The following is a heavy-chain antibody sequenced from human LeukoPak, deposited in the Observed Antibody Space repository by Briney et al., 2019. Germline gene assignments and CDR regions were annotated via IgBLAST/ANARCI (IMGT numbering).Heavy chain of an antibody. V-gene: IGHV4-4*02. CDR2: IYHSGST. CDR1: GFTFSSYGV. Sequence: GSLRLSCAASGFTFSSYGVSWVRQPPGKGLEWIGEIYHSGSTNYNPSLKSRVTISVDKSKNQFSLKLSSVTAADTAVYYCARAPLKSYYYYYYMDVWGKGTTVTVSS. J-gene: IGHJ6*03. CDR3: ARAPLKSYYYYYYMDV.